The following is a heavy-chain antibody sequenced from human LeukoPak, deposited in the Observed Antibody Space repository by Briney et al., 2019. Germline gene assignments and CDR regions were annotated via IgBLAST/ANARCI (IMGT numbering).Heavy chain of an antibody. D-gene: IGHD2/OR15-2a*01. CDR1: GGSISSTNW. J-gene: IGHJ4*02. CDR2: VHLSGRT. Sequence: PSETLSLTCGVSGGSISSTNWWPWVRQPPGGGLEWIGEVHLSGRTHYNPSLESRVTMSVDMSENHISLKLTSVTAADTAVYYCAREGGFYRPLDYSGQGTLVIVSS. V-gene: IGHV4-4*02. CDR3: AREGGFYRPLDY.